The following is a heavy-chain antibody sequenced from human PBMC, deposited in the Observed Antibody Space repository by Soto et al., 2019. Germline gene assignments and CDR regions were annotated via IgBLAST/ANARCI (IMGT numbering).Heavy chain of an antibody. CDR2: ISSNGGCT. D-gene: IGHD2-15*01. V-gene: IGHV3-64D*06. Sequence: PGGSLRLSCSASGFTFSSYAMHWVRQAPGKGLEYVSAISSNGGCTYYADSVKGRFTISRDNSKNTLYLQMSSLRAEYTAVYYCVKDFPYRKYCSGGSCYSDPAKLIPNPIDYWGQGTLVTVSS. CDR1: GFTFSSYA. CDR3: VKDFPYRKYCSGGSCYSDPAKLIPNPIDY. J-gene: IGHJ4*02.